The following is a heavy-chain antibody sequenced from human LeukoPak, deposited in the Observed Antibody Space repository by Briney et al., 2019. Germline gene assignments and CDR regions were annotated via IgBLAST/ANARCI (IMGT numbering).Heavy chain of an antibody. V-gene: IGHV3-23*01. J-gene: IGHJ4*02. CDR1: GFTFRNYA. Sequence: QPGGSLRLSCAASGFTFRNYAMNWVRQAPGKGLEWVSGISVSGGSTYYADSVKDRFTISRDNAKNSLYLQMNSLRAEDTAVYYCARESGGYDSLVNYWGQGTLVTVSS. CDR2: ISVSGGST. CDR3: ARESGGYDSLVNY. D-gene: IGHD5-12*01.